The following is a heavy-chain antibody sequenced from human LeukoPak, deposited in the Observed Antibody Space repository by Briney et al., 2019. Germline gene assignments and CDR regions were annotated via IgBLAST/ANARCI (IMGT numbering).Heavy chain of an antibody. CDR2: IYYSGST. V-gene: IGHV4-39*07. Sequence: SETLSLTCTVSGGSISSSSYYWGWIRQPPGKGLEWIGSIYYSGSTYYNPSLKSRVTISVDTSKKQFSLKLSSVTAADTAVYYVARNRIGGATRDFDYWGQGPLVTVSS. D-gene: IGHD1-26*01. CDR3: ARNRIGGATRDFDY. CDR1: GGSISSSSYY. J-gene: IGHJ4*02.